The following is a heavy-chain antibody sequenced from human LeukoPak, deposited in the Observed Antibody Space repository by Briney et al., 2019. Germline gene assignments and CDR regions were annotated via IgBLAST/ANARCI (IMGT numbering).Heavy chain of an antibody. D-gene: IGHD2-15*01. Sequence: ASVKVSCKASGYTFTSYAMNWVRQAPGQGLEWMGWISAYNGNTNYAQKLQGRVTMTTDTSTSTAYMELRSLRSDDTAVYYCARDCSGGSCYPGYWGQGTLVTVSS. V-gene: IGHV1-18*01. J-gene: IGHJ4*02. CDR2: ISAYNGNT. CDR1: GYTFTSYA. CDR3: ARDCSGGSCYPGY.